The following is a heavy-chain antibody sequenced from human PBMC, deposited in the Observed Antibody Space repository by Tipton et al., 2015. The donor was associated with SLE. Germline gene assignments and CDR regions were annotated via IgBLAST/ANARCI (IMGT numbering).Heavy chain of an antibody. CDR3: ARGEYYYDSSGYPMDV. CDR2: ISSSGSTI. D-gene: IGHD3-22*01. V-gene: IGHV3-11*04. CDR1: AFSVSAYH. J-gene: IGHJ6*02. Sequence: SLRLSCSASAFSVSAYHMTWVRQAPGKGLEWVSYISSSGSTIYYADSVKGRFTISRDNAKNSLYLQMNSLRAEDTAVYYCARGEYYYDSSGYPMDVWGQGTTVTVSS.